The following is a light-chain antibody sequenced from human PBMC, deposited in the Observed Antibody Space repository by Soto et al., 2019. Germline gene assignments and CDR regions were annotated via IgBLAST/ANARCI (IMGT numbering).Light chain of an antibody. CDR3: QQYNKWPPIT. Sequence: EIVMTQSQSTLSVSPGERATLSCRASQSISTNLAWYQQRPGQAPRLLIYGVSTRATGIPARFSGSGSGTEFTLTISSLQSEDFAVYYCQQYNKWPPITYGQGTRLEIK. V-gene: IGKV3-15*01. J-gene: IGKJ5*01. CDR2: GVS. CDR1: QSISTN.